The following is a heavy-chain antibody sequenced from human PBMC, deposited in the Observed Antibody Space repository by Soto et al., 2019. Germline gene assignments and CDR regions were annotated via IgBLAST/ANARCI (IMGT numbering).Heavy chain of an antibody. V-gene: IGHV4-34*01. CDR3: ARLGYSGLYGMDV. CDR1: GGSFSGYY. J-gene: IGHJ6*02. Sequence: QVQLQQWGAGLLKPSETLSLTCAVYGGSFSGYYWSWIRQPPGKGLEWIGEINHSGSTNYNPSLKRRVTISVDTSKNQFSRKLSSVTAADTAVYYCARLGYSGLYGMDVWGQGTTVTVSS. D-gene: IGHD2-15*01. CDR2: INHSGST.